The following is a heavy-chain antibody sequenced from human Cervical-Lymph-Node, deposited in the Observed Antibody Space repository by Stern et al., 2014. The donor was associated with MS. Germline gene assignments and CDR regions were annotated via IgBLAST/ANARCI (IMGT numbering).Heavy chain of an antibody. V-gene: IGHV1-2*04. D-gene: IGHD4-17*01. CDR2: INPNNGDT. CDR3: ARDLGTVTTPGDY. J-gene: IGHJ4*02. CDR1: GYTFNAYY. Sequence: VQLVESGAEVKKPGASVSVSCKASGYTFNAYYLHWVRQAPGHGLEWMGWINPNNGDTKYAQNFQGWVTMTRDTSISTAYMDLSSLTSDDTAIYYCARDLGTVTTPGDYWGQGTLVTVSS.